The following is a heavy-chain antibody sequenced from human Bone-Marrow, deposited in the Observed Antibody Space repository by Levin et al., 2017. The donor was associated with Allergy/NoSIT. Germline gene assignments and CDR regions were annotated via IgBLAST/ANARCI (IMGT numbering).Heavy chain of an antibody. CDR1: GFSFSSYA. V-gene: IGHV3-33*01. D-gene: IGHD3-3*01. CDR3: ARNFDFWGGFYAGFETGGLDV. CDR2: MWFDGSSE. Sequence: GESLKISCAASGFSFSSYAMHWVRQAPGKGLEWVAVMWFDGSSEYYADSVKGRFTISRDNSNSTLYLQMDSLRAEDTAVYFCARNFDFWGGFYAGFETGGLDVWGQGTTVTVSS. J-gene: IGHJ6*02.